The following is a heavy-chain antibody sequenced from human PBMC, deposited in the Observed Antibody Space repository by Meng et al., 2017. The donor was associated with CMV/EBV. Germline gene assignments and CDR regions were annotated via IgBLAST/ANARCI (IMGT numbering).Heavy chain of an antibody. CDR3: ARGPLGEYSNYDAP. Sequence: QVQLVHPGADVKKPGAPVKVSCKASGYTFTGYYMHWVRQAPGQGLEWMGWINPNSGGTNYAQKFQGRVTMTRDTSISTAYMELSRLRSDDTAVYYCARGPLGEYSNYDAPWGQGTLVTVSS. J-gene: IGHJ5*02. D-gene: IGHD4-11*01. CDR1: GYTFTGYY. V-gene: IGHV1-2*02. CDR2: INPNSGGT.